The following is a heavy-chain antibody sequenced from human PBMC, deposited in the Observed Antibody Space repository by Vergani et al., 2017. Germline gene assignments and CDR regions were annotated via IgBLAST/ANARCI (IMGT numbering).Heavy chain of an antibody. CDR2: IIPIFGTA. V-gene: IGHV1-69*06. CDR1: GGPFSSYA. J-gene: IGHJ4*02. D-gene: IGHD3-3*01. Sequence: QVQLVQSGAEVKKPGSSVKVSCKASGGPFSSYAISWVRQAPGQGLEWMGGIIPIFGTANYAQKFQGRVTITADKSTSTAYMELSSLRSEDTAVYYCARTIFGVVIRTYYFDYWGQGTLVTVSS. CDR3: ARTIFGVVIRTYYFDY.